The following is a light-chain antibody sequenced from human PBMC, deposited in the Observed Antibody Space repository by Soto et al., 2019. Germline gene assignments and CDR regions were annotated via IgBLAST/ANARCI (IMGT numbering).Light chain of an antibody. CDR2: DGV. J-gene: IGLJ1*01. CDR3: CSYVGATTYV. Sequence: QSALTQPASVSGSAGQSITITCTGSASNIGGYNLVSWYQHHAGKAPKVIIYDGVKRPSGVSNRFSGSKSGTTASLTISGLQAEDEADYYCCSYVGATTYVFGSGTQLTVL. V-gene: IGLV2-23*01. CDR1: ASNIGGYNL.